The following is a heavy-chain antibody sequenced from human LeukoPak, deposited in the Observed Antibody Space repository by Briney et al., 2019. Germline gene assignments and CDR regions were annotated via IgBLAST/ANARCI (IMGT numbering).Heavy chain of an antibody. V-gene: IGHV3-23*01. CDR3: AKDRPRGYSYGSFDY. Sequence: GGSLRLSCAASGFTVSSNYMSWVRQAPGKGLEWVSAISGSGGSTYYADSVKGRFTIPRDNSKNTLYLQMNSLRAEDTAVYYCAKDRPRGYSYGSFDYWGQGTLVTVSS. D-gene: IGHD5-18*01. CDR2: ISGSGGST. J-gene: IGHJ4*02. CDR1: GFTVSSNY.